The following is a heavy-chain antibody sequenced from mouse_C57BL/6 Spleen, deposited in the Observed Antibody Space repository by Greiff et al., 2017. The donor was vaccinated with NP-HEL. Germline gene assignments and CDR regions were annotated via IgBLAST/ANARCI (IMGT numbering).Heavy chain of an antibody. CDR1: GFNIKDDY. Sequence: EVQLQQSGAELVRPGASVKLSCTASGFNIKDDYMHWVKQRPEQGLEWIGWIDPENGDTEYASKFQGKATITADTSSNTAYLQLSSLTSEDTAVYSCTTGVTTEDFAYWGQGTLVTVSA. CDR3: TTGVTTEDFAY. J-gene: IGHJ3*01. CDR2: IDPENGDT. D-gene: IGHD2-12*01. V-gene: IGHV14-4*01.